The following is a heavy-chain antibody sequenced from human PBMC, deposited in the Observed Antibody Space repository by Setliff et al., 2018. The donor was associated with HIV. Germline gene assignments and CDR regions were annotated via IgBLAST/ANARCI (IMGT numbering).Heavy chain of an antibody. J-gene: IGHJ4*02. V-gene: IGHV4-39*07. CDR1: GASISSSGYY. CDR2: IYYSGST. Sequence: SETLSLTCTVSGASISSSGYYWGWIRQPPGKGLEWIGTIYYSGSTYYNPSLKSRVTISVDTSKNQFSLKLSSVTAADTAVYYCARVPSIAARPDGDYWGQGMLVTVSS. CDR3: ARVPSIAARPDGDY. D-gene: IGHD6-6*01.